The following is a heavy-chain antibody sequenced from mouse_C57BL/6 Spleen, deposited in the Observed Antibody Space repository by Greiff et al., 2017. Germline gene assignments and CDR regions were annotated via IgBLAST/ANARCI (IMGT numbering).Heavy chain of an antibody. Sequence: QVQLKESGPELVKPGASVKISCKASGYAFSSSWMNWVKQRPGKGLEWIGRIYPGDGDTNYNGKFKGKATLTADKSSSTAYMQLSSLTSEDSAVYFCARGMGADWGQGTTLTVSS. J-gene: IGHJ2*01. CDR2: IYPGDGDT. D-gene: IGHD2-3*01. CDR3: ARGMGAD. V-gene: IGHV1-82*01. CDR1: GYAFSSSW.